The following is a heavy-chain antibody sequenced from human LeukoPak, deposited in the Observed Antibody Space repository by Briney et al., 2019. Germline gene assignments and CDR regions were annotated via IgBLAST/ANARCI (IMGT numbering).Heavy chain of an antibody. J-gene: IGHJ4*02. CDR1: GFTFSNAW. Sequence: GGSLRLSCAASGFTFSNAWISWVRQAPGRGLEWVGRIKRKGDDGTIDYAAPVKGRLSISRDDSKNTLYQRMNSLKSEDTAVYYCTAGTGRSDFDYCGQGTLVTVSS. CDR2: IKRKGDDGTI. V-gene: IGHV3-15*01. CDR3: TAGTGRSDFDY. D-gene: IGHD3/OR15-3a*01.